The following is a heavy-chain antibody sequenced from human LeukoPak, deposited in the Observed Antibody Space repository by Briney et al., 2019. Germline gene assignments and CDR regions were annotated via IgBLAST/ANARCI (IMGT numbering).Heavy chain of an antibody. D-gene: IGHD3-10*01. CDR1: GYSISNGYY. J-gene: IGHJ4*02. Sequence: PSETLCLTCTVSGYSISNGYYWGWVRQPPGKGLEWIGRVYHRGNTYYNPSLKSRVTISADASKNQFSLQLTSVTAADTAVYYCASRFLAFGSGSYYKPFDYWGQGTLVTVSS. V-gene: IGHV4-38-2*02. CDR3: ASRFLAFGSGSYYKPFDY. CDR2: VYHRGNT.